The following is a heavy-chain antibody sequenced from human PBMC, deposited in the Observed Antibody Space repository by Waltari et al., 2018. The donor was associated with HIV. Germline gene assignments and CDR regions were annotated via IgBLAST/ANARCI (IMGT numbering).Heavy chain of an antibody. CDR3: YGFV. Sequence: EVQLVESGGGVVKPGGSLRLSCAAAGLTCSNAWRSGGRQAPGRGLEWVGRIKSKTDGGTEDYAAPVKGRFTISRDDSKNILYLQMNSLKTEDTAVYYCYGFVWGQGTLVTVSS. J-gene: IGHJ4*02. V-gene: IGHV3-15*01. CDR2: IKSKTDGGTE. D-gene: IGHD3-10*01. CDR1: GLTCSNAW.